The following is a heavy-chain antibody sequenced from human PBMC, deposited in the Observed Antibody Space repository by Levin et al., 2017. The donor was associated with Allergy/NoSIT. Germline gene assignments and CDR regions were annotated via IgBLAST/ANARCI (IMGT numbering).Heavy chain of an antibody. CDR3: ASPSSSLYYYYGMDV. Sequence: GESLKISCAASGFTFSSYAMSWVRQAPGKGLEWVSAISGSGGSTYYADSVKGRFTISRDNSKNTLYLQMNSLRAEDTAVYYCASPSSSLYYYYGMDVWGQGTTVTVSS. V-gene: IGHV3-23*01. CDR2: ISGSGGST. CDR1: GFTFSSYA. J-gene: IGHJ6*02. D-gene: IGHD6-6*01.